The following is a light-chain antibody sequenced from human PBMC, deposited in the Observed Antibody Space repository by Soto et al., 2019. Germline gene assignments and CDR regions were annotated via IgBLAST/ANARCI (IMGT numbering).Light chain of an antibody. Sequence: EIVLTQSPATLSAFPGDRVTLSCRASQALNTNLAWYQQKPGQAPRLLFYGASTRATGLPARFSGTGSGTEFTLTINSLQAEDSAVYYCQQYYNWPRTFDQGTRLEIK. V-gene: IGKV3-15*01. CDR2: GAS. CDR3: QQYYNWPRT. J-gene: IGKJ5*01. CDR1: QALNTN.